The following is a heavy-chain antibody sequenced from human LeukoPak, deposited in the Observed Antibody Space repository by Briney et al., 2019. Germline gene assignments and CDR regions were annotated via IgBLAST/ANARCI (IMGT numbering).Heavy chain of an antibody. V-gene: IGHV1-69*04. CDR3: ARVLPAAAGLYWYFDL. D-gene: IGHD6-13*01. J-gene: IGHJ2*01. CDR2: IIPILGIA. CDR1: GGTFSSYA. Sequence: SVKVSCKASGGTFSSYAISWVRQAPGQGLEWMGRIIPILGIANYAQKFQGRVTITADKSTSTAYMELSSLRSEDTAVYYCARVLPAAAGLYWYFDLWGRGTLVTVSS.